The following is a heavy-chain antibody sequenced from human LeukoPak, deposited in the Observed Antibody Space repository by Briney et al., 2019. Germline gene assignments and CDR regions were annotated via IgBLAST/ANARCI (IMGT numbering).Heavy chain of an antibody. D-gene: IGHD6-25*01. J-gene: IGHJ4*02. V-gene: IGHV4-4*02. CDR2: VHLDGRT. Sequence: ASETLSLTCGVSGGSVSSTNWWAWIRQPPGKGLEWIGEVHLDGRTNFNPSLKSRLTMSVDLSENHVSLKLTSVTAADTAVYYCAREGGFYRPLDYSGQGTLVTVSS. CDR3: AREGGFYRPLDY. CDR1: GGSVSSTNW.